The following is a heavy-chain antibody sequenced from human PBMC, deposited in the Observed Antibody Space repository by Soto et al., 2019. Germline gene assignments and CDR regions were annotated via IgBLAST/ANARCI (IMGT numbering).Heavy chain of an antibody. Sequence: PSATVSLTCTVSGDSFSNFYWSWIRQPPGKGLEWIGYFHGSGDTGYSPSLENRVTIALGTSGHQFSLKLTSVTAADTAIYYCARGTRALIASFSAYWGQGLPGTVSS. CDR1: GDSFSNFY. D-gene: IGHD3-22*01. J-gene: IGHJ4*02. CDR2: FHGSGDT. V-gene: IGHV4-59*01. CDR3: ARGTRALIASFSAY.